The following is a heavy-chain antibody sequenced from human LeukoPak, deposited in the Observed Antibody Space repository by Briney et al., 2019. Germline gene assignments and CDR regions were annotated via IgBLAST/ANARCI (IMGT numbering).Heavy chain of an antibody. CDR3: ARAPSASTVTTGGFDY. CDR1: GFTFSSYG. J-gene: IGHJ4*02. CDR2: ISYDGSNK. D-gene: IGHD4-11*01. Sequence: GGSLRLSCAASGFTFSSYGMHWVRQAPGKGLEWEAVISYDGSNKYYADSVKGRFTISRDDSKNTLYLQMNSLRAEDTAVYYCARAPSASTVTTGGFDYWGQGTLVTVSS. V-gene: IGHV3-30*03.